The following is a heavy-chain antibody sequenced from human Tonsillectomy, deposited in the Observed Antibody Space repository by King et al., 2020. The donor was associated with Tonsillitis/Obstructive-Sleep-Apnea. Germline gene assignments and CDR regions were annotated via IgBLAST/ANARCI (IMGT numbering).Heavy chain of an antibody. CDR3: ARSPQDIVVVAAAIEDAFDI. V-gene: IGHV1-69*06. CDR1: GGTFSSYV. Sequence: QVQLVESGAEVKKSGSSVKVSCKASGGTFSSYVLTWVRQAPGQGLEWMGGIIPLFGTANYTQKFQGRATITADRSTSTDFMELSSLRSEDTAVNYCARSPQDIVVVAAAIEDAFDIWGQGTTVTVSS. D-gene: IGHD2-2*02. CDR2: IIPLFGTA. J-gene: IGHJ3*02.